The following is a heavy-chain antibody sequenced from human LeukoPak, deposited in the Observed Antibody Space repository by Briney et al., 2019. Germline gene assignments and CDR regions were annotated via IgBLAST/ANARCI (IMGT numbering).Heavy chain of an antibody. D-gene: IGHD3-22*01. CDR2: IYYSGST. Sequence: PSETLSLTCTVSGASISSYYWSWIRQPPGKGLEWIGYIYYSGSTNYNPALKSRVTISEDTSKNQFSLKLSSVTAADTAVYYCARVRGYYDSSGYDYWGQGTLVTVSS. V-gene: IGHV4-59*01. J-gene: IGHJ4*02. CDR1: GASISSYY. CDR3: ARVRGYYDSSGYDY.